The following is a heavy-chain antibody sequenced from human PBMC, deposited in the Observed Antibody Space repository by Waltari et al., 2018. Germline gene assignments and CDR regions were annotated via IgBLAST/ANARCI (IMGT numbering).Heavy chain of an antibody. D-gene: IGHD3-10*01. J-gene: IGHJ5*02. CDR2: INHSGST. V-gene: IGHV4-34*01. Sequence: QVQLQQWGAGLLKPSEPLSLTCAVYGGSFSGYYWSWIRQPPGKGVEWIGEINHSGSTNYNPSLKSRVTISVDTSKNQFSLKLSSVTAADTAVYYCARGVQGVTGRANWFDPWGQGTLVTVSS. CDR1: GGSFSGYY. CDR3: ARGVQGVTGRANWFDP.